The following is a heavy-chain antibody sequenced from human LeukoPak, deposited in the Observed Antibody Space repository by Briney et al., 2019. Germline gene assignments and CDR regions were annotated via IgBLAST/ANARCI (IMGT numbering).Heavy chain of an antibody. CDR1: GGTFSSYA. D-gene: IGHD3-22*01. V-gene: IGHV1-69*13. Sequence: SVKVSCKASGGTFSSYAISWVRQAPGQGLEWMGGIITIFGTANYAQKFQGRVTITADESTSTAYMELSSLRSEDTAVYYCARGGGPYDSSGYETDYWGQGTLVTVSS. CDR3: ARGGGPYDSSGYETDY. CDR2: IITIFGTA. J-gene: IGHJ4*02.